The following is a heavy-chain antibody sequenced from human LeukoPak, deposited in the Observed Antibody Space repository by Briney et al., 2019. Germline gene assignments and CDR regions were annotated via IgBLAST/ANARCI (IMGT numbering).Heavy chain of an antibody. CDR1: GGSISSSHYY. CDR3: ARVGGAVADPLYYFDY. V-gene: IGHV4-30-4*01. CDR2: IYYSGST. Sequence: MTSETLSLTCSVSGGSISSSHYYWSWIRQPPGKGLEWIGYIYYSGSTYYNPSLKSRVTISVDTSKNQFSLKLSSVTAADTAVYYCARVGGAVADPLYYFDYWGQGTLVTVSS. J-gene: IGHJ4*02. D-gene: IGHD6-19*01.